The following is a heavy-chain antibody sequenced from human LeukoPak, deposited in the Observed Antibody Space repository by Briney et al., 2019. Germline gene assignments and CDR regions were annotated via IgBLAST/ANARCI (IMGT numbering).Heavy chain of an antibody. CDR2: ISPTGSTT. D-gene: IGHD6-6*01. CDR1: GFSFSGHW. CDR3: ARGPNSNWSGLDF. Sequence: GGSLRLSCTASGFSFSGHWMHWARQLPGKGLVWVSRISPTGSTTSYADSVKGRFTVSRDNAKNTLYLQVNNLRAEDTAVYYCARGPNSNWSGLDFWGQGTLLAISS. J-gene: IGHJ4*02. V-gene: IGHV3-74*01.